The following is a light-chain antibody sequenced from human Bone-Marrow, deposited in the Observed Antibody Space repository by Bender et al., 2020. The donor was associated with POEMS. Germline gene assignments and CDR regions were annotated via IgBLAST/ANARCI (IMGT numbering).Light chain of an antibody. CDR3: CSYAGSSTYV. CDR2: EVN. CDR1: NSDVGTYNL. J-gene: IGLJ1*01. Sequence: QSALTQAASVSGSPGQSITISCTGANSDVGTYNLVSWYQHHPGKAPKLMIYEVNKRPSGVSSRFSGSKSGNTASLTISGLQAEDEADYYCCSYAGSSTYVFGTGTKVTVL. V-gene: IGLV2-23*02.